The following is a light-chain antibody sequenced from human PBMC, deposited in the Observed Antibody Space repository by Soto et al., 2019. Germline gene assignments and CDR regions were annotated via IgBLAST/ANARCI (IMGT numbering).Light chain of an antibody. Sequence: EIVMTQSPDILSVSPGEIATLSCRASQSISRNLAWYQQRPGQSPRLLIYGGSTRATGSPARFSGSGSGTDFTLTISSLQSEDFAIYLCQQYNKWPLFTFGPGTRVDIK. CDR1: QSISRN. V-gene: IGKV3-15*01. CDR3: QQYNKWPLFT. J-gene: IGKJ3*01. CDR2: GGS.